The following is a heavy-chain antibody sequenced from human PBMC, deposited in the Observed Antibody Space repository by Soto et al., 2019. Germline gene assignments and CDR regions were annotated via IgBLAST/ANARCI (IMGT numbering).Heavy chain of an antibody. CDR2: VTDDGSSE. D-gene: IGHD3-3*01. J-gene: IGHJ6*02. V-gene: IGHV3-23*01. CDR3: VKAFRPSYDFWSGPASYYLGMDV. Sequence: EVKLLESGGGFIHPGGSLRLSCAASGFTFSSYAMSWVRQAPGKGLEWVSGVTDDGSSEFYAESVRGRFTLSRDNSKNTLYLQMNPLRAEDTAVYYCVKAFRPSYDFWSGPASYYLGMDVWGRGTTVIVSS. CDR1: GFTFSSYA.